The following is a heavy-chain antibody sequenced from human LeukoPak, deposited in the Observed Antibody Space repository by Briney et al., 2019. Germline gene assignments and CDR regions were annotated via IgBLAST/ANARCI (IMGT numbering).Heavy chain of an antibody. Sequence: GGSLRLSCAASGFTFSSYAMSWVRQAPGKGLEWVSAFSGSGGGTYYADSVKGRFTISRDNSNSTLHLQMDRLRAEDTAVYYCAKSRLGYCSSSSCSGYYFDFWGQGTLVTVSS. CDR1: GFTFSSYA. CDR2: FSGSGGGT. J-gene: IGHJ4*02. CDR3: AKSRLGYCSSSSCSGYYFDF. D-gene: IGHD2-2*01. V-gene: IGHV3-23*01.